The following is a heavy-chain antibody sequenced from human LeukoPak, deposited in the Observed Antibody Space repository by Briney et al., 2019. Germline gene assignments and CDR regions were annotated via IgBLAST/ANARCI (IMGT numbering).Heavy chain of an antibody. J-gene: IGHJ3*02. D-gene: IGHD3-3*01. CDR2: INPSGGST. Sequence: ASVKVSCKASGYTFTSYYMHWVRQAPGQGLEWMGIINPSGGSTSYAQKFQGRVTMTRDMSTSTVYMELSSLRSEDTAVYYCARGGRIFGVVIIYAFDIWGQGTMVTVSS. CDR1: GYTFTSYY. CDR3: ARGGRIFGVVIIYAFDI. V-gene: IGHV1-46*01.